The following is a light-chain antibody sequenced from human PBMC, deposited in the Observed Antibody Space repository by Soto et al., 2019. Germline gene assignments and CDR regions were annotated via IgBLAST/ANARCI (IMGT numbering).Light chain of an antibody. CDR1: KSIDTW. Sequence: DIQMTQSHSTLSALVGDRVTITCRASKSIDTWLAWYQQRPGKAPKLLVYGASSLASGVPSRFSGGGSGTEFTLTISSLQTDDFASYYCHQYTSYPYTFAQGTKLEIK. CDR2: GAS. CDR3: HQYTSYPYT. J-gene: IGKJ2*01. V-gene: IGKV1-5*01.